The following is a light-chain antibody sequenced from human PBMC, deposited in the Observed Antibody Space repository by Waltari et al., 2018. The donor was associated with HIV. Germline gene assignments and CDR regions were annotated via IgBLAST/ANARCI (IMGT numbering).Light chain of an antibody. CDR3: SSFATSDTLL. CDR1: SDDIGLYNF. CDR2: GNT. V-gene: IGLV2-14*01. J-gene: IGLJ2*01. Sequence: QSALTQPASVSGSPGQSITISCTGTSDDIGLYNFVSWYQKHPDKAPQLIIYGNTNRPSGVSYRFPGSNSDNTASLTISGLQAEDEADYYCSSFATSDTLLFGGGTKLTVL.